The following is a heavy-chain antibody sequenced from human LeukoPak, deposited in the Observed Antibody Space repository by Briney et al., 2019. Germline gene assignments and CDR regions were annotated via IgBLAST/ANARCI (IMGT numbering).Heavy chain of an antibody. CDR1: GFTFSSYW. CDR2: IKQDGSEK. D-gene: IGHD3-22*01. J-gene: IGHJ4*02. V-gene: IGHV3-7*01. CDR3: ARWFKSSGSITTGCFDY. Sequence: PGGSLRPSCAASGFTFSSYWMSWVRQAPGKGLEWVANIKQDGSEKYYVDSVKGRFTISRDNAKNSLYLQMNSLRAEDTAVYYCARWFKSSGSITTGCFDYWGQGTLVTVSS.